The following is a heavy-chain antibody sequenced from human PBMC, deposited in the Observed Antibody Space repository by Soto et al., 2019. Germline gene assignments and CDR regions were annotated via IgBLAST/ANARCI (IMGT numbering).Heavy chain of an antibody. CDR3: ARSARGSSYYYYGMDV. CDR2: IYHSGST. CDR1: GGSISSSNW. J-gene: IGHJ6*02. V-gene: IGHV4-4*02. D-gene: IGHD3-10*01. Sequence: PSETLALTCAVSGGSISSSNWWTWVRQPPGKGLEWIGEIYHSGSTNYNPSLKSRVTISVDKSKNQFSLKLSSVTAADTAVYYCARSARGSSYYYYGMDVWGQGTTV.